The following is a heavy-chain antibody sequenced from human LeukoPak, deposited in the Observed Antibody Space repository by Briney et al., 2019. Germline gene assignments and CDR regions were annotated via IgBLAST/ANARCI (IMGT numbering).Heavy chain of an antibody. J-gene: IGHJ4*02. D-gene: IGHD6-19*01. Sequence: GGSLRLSCAASGFTFSSYWMHWVRQAPGKGLKWVSGISSGGSTYYADSVKGRFTISRDNSKNTLFLQMNSLRAEDTAVYYCAKDLLSSGLFDYWGQGTLVTVSS. CDR3: AKDLLSSGLFDY. CDR1: GFTFSSYW. CDR2: ISSGGST. V-gene: IGHV3-23*01.